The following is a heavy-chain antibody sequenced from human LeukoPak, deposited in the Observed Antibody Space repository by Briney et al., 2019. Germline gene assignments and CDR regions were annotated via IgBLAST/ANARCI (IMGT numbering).Heavy chain of an antibody. CDR2: IYYSGST. D-gene: IGHD5-18*01. CDR1: GGSISSYY. V-gene: IGHV4-59*01. Sequence: SDTLSLTCTVSGGSISSYYWSWIRQPPGKGLEWIGYIYYSGSTNYNPSLKSRVTISVDTSKNQFSLKLSSVTAADTAVYYCARTRPPYSYGYYYYYMDVWGKGTTVTISS. J-gene: IGHJ6*03. CDR3: ARTRPPYSYGYYYYYMDV.